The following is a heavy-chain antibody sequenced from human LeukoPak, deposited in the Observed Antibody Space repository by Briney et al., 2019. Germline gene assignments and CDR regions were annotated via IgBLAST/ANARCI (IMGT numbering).Heavy chain of an antibody. Sequence: GGSLRLSCAASGFAFSDYYMSWIRQAPGKGLEWVSYISSSGSTIYYADSVKGRFTISRDNAKNSLYLQMNSLRAEDTAVYYCARDIEAATTSGFDYWGQGTLVTVSS. V-gene: IGHV3-11*01. CDR2: ISSSGSTI. J-gene: IGHJ4*02. D-gene: IGHD2-15*01. CDR3: ARDIEAATTSGFDY. CDR1: GFAFSDYY.